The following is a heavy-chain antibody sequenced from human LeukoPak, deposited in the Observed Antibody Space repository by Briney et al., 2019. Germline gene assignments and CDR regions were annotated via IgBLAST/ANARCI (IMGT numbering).Heavy chain of an antibody. J-gene: IGHJ5*02. CDR2: ISGSGGST. CDR3: ARDRVATIRFDP. D-gene: IGHD3-3*01. CDR1: GFTFSSYA. V-gene: IGHV3-23*01. Sequence: GGSLRLSCAASGFTFSSYAMSWVRQAPGKGLEWVSAISGSGGSTYYADSVKGRFTISRDNAKNSLYLQMNSLRAEDTAVYYCARDRVATIRFDPWGQGTLVTVSS.